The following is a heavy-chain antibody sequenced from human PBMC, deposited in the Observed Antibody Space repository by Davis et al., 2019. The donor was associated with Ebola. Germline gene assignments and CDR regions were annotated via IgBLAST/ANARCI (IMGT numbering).Heavy chain of an antibody. CDR3: ARDGMIVWSGPDY. V-gene: IGHV3-21*01. D-gene: IGHD3-22*01. J-gene: IGHJ4*02. CDR1: GFTFSNFW. CDR2: ITTSNIYI. Sequence: GESLKISCAASGFTFSNFWMNWVRQAPGKGLEWVASITTSNIYIYYADSVKGRFTISRDNAKNSLFLQMDSLRAEDTAVYYCARDGMIVWSGPDYWGQGTLVTVSS.